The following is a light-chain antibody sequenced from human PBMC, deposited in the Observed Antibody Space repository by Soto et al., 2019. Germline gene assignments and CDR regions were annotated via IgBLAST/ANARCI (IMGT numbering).Light chain of an antibody. V-gene: IGLV2-14*01. Sequence: QSALTQPASVSGSPGQSITISCTGSSSDIGGYNYVSWYQQHPGKAPKLIIYDVTYRPSGLFYRFSASKSGSTASLTISGLQPEDEADYYCSSYSGSTTHILFGGGTKLTVL. CDR3: SSYSGSTTHIL. CDR1: SSDIGGYNY. CDR2: DVT. J-gene: IGLJ2*01.